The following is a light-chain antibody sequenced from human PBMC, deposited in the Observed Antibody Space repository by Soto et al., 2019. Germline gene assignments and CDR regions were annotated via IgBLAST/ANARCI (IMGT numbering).Light chain of an antibody. J-gene: IGLJ2*01. V-gene: IGLV3-21*02. CDR1: NIGSKS. Sequence: SYELTQPTSVSVAPGQTAKITCGGNNIGSKSVHWYQQKPGQAPVLVVYDDRERPSGIPDRFYGSNSGNTATLTISRVEAGDEADYYCQVWQRSTDEVVFGGGTKLTVL. CDR3: QVWQRSTDEVV. CDR2: DDR.